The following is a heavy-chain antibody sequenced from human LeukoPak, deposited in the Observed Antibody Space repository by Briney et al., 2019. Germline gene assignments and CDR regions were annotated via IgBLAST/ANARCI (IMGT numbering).Heavy chain of an antibody. V-gene: IGHV3-74*01. Sequence: GGSLRLSCAASGLTFSSSWMHWVRLAPGKGLVCVSQTNPEGTTTRYADPVKGRFTISRDNAKNTLYLQMNSLRAEDTAVYYCATIPRETTPPDYWGQGTLVTVSS. CDR2: TNPEGTTT. CDR3: ATIPRETTPPDY. D-gene: IGHD1-14*01. J-gene: IGHJ4*02. CDR1: GLTFSSSW.